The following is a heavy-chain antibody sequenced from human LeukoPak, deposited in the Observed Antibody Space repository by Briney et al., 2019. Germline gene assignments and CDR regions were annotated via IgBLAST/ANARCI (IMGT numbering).Heavy chain of an antibody. J-gene: IGHJ4*02. CDR1: GGSISSYY. CDR3: ARAVGATRPVDY. Sequence: SETLSLTCTVSGGSISSYYWSWIRQPPGKGLEWIGYIYYSGSTNYNPSLKSRVTISVDTSKNQFSLKLSSVTAADTAVYYCARAVGATRPVDYWGRGTLVAVSS. D-gene: IGHD1-26*01. V-gene: IGHV4-59*01. CDR2: IYYSGST.